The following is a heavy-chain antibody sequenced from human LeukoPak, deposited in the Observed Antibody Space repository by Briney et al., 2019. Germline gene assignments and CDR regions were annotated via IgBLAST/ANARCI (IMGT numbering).Heavy chain of an antibody. CDR3: ARDLGGLYYFDY. CDR2: IYYSGST. Sequence: SETLSLTCTVSGGSISSHYWSWIRQPPGKGLEWIGYIYYSGSTNYNPSLKSRVTISVDTSKNQFSLKLSSVTAADTAVYYCARDLGGLYYFDYWGQGTLVTVSS. D-gene: IGHD2-15*01. V-gene: IGHV4-59*11. CDR1: GGSISSHY. J-gene: IGHJ4*02.